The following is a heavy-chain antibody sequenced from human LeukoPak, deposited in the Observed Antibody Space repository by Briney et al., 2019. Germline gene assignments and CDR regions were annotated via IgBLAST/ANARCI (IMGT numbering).Heavy chain of an antibody. D-gene: IGHD4-17*01. CDR1: GFTFSSYW. J-gene: IGHJ4*02. CDR2: INSDGSST. Sequence: GGSLRLSCAASGFTFSSYWMHWVRQAPGKGLVWVSRINSDGSSTSYADSVKGRFTVSRDNSKNTPYLQMNSLRAEDTALYYCAKLTTWNTHYPIDYWGQGTLVTVSS. CDR3: AKLTTWNTHYPIDY. V-gene: IGHV3-74*01.